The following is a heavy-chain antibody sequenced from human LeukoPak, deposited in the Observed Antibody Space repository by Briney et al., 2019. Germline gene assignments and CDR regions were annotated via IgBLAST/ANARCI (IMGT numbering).Heavy chain of an antibody. Sequence: GESLRLSCAASGFTFNNDWMNWVRQVPGKGLEWVSFIHRDDKTYYADSVKGRFTMSRDSSKNTLYLQMNSLGADDTAVYYCAREVISTPSYFDYWGQGILVTVSS. J-gene: IGHJ4*02. CDR3: AREVISTPSYFDY. CDR2: IHRDDKT. CDR1: GFTFNNDW. D-gene: IGHD2-2*01. V-gene: IGHV3-53*01.